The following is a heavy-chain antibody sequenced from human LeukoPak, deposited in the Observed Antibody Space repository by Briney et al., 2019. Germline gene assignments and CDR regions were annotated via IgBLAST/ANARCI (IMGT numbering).Heavy chain of an antibody. D-gene: IGHD6-13*01. Sequence: PSETLSLTCTVSGGSITDTSYFWGWIRQPPGKGLEWIGSIYYRGNTYYSPSHKSRVTLFVDTSKNQFSLKLSSVTAADTAIYYCARRKVAAEIDYWGQGTLVTVSS. V-gene: IGHV4-39*01. J-gene: IGHJ4*02. CDR2: IYYRGNT. CDR3: ARRKVAAEIDY. CDR1: GGSITDTSYF.